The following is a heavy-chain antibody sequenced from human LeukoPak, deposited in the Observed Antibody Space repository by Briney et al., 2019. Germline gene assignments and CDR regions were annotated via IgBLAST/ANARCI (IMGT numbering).Heavy chain of an antibody. V-gene: IGHV1-46*01. CDR3: ASSHVEYDSSGYYLDY. CDR1: GYTFTSYY. D-gene: IGHD3-22*01. CDR2: INPSGGST. J-gene: IGHJ4*02. Sequence: GASVKVSCKASGYTFTSYYMYWVRQAPGQGLEWMGIINPSGGSTSYAQKFQGRVTMTRDTSTSTVYMELSSLRSEDTAVYYCASSHVEYDSSGYYLDYWGQGTLVTVSS.